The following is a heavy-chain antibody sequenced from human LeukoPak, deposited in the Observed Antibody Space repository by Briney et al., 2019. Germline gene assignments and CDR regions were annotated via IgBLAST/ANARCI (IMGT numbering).Heavy chain of an antibody. D-gene: IGHD3-3*01. CDR3: AKDLSAYDFWSVPGY. V-gene: IGHV3-23*01. Sequence: GGSLRLSCAASGFTFSSYAMSWVRQAPGKGLEWVSAISGSGGSTYYADSVKGRFTISRDNSKNTLYLQTNSLRAEDTAVYYCAKDLSAYDFWSVPGYWGQGTLVTVSS. CDR1: GFTFSSYA. CDR2: ISGSGGST. J-gene: IGHJ4*02.